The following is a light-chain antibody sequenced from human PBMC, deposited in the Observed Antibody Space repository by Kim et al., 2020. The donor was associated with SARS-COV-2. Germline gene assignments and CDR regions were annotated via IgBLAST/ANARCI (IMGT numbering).Light chain of an antibody. CDR3: GADHGSGSNFVVI. CDR2: VGTGGIVG. CDR1: SGYSNYK. J-gene: IGLJ2*01. V-gene: IGLV9-49*01. Sequence: QPVLTQPPSASASLGASVTLTCTLSSGYSNYKVDWYQQRPGKGPRFVMRVGTGGIVGSKGDGIPDRFSVLGSGLNRYLIIKNIQEEDESDYHCGADHGSGSNFVVIFGAGTQLAVL.